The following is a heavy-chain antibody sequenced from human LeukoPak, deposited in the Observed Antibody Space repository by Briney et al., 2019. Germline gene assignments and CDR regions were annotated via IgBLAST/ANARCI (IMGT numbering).Heavy chain of an antibody. D-gene: IGHD3-9*01. CDR3: ARAATGTSSVYYYYGMDA. CDR2: ISGSGGST. V-gene: IGHV3-23*01. CDR1: GFTFSSYA. J-gene: IGHJ6*02. Sequence: GGSLRLSCAASGFTFSSYAMSWVRQAPGKGLEWVSAISGSGGSTYYADSVKGRFTISRDNSKNTLYLQMDSLRAEDTDVYYCARAATGTSSVYYYYGMDAWGQGTTVTVSS.